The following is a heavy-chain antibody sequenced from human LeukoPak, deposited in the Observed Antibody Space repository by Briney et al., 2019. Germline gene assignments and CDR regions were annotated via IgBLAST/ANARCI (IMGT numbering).Heavy chain of an antibody. CDR3: AIIPRAAAGPSARSPFHC. V-gene: IGHV3-7*01. J-gene: IGHJ4*02. CDR1: GFTFSSYS. Sequence: GGSLRLSCAASGFTFSSYSMNWVRQAPGKGLEGVANIKQDGSDKYYVDSVKGRFTISRDNAKNSLYLQMNSLRAEDTAVYYCAIIPRAAAGPSARSPFHCWGQGTLVTVSS. CDR2: IKQDGSDK. D-gene: IGHD6-13*01.